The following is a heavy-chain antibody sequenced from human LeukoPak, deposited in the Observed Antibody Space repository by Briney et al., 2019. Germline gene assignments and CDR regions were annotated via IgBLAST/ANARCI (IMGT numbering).Heavy chain of an antibody. CDR2: TYYRSKWYN. J-gene: IGHJ4*02. D-gene: IGHD3-16*01. Sequence: QTLSLTCAISGDSVSSNGTAWNWIRQSPSRGLEWLGRTYYRSKWYNDYAVSVRGRITINPDASKNQFSLQLNSVTPEDTAVYYCVRDGEGGLDYFDHWGQGTLVTVSS. V-gene: IGHV6-1*01. CDR3: VRDGEGGLDYFDH. CDR1: GDSVSSNGTA.